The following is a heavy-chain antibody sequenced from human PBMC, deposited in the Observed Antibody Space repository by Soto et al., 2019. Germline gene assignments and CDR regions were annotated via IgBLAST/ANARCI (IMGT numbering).Heavy chain of an antibody. CDR2: IIGSGDST. Sequence: PVWPLRLSCAASLFTFSSYAMSWVLKNPFKVLGLFSGIIGSGDSTYYAASVKGRFTISRDNSKNTLYLQMNSLRAEDTAVYYCARARGGSGSWVPHAGYYYGMDVWGKGTTVTVSS. D-gene: IGHD3-10*01. CDR3: ARARGGSGSWVPHAGYYYGMDV. V-gene: IGHV3-23*01. J-gene: IGHJ6*04. CDR1: LFTFSSYA.